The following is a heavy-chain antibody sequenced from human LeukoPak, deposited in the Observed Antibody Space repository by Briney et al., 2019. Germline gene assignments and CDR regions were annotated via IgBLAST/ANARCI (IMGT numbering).Heavy chain of an antibody. V-gene: IGHV4-4*07. CDR1: GGSISSYY. CDR2: IYTGGST. D-gene: IGHD3-3*01. J-gene: IGHJ4*02. CDR3: AREGYYDFWIDY. Sequence: PSGTLSLTCTVSGGSISSYYWSWIRQPAGKGLEWVGRIYTGGSTNYNPSLKSRVTMSVDTSKNQFSLKLSSVTAADTAVYYCAREGYYDFWIDYWGQGTLVTVSS.